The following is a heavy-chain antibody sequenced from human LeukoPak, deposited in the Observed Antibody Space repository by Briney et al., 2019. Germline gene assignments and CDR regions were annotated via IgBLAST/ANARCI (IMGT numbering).Heavy chain of an antibody. J-gene: IGHJ4*02. CDR1: GGSINSYY. CDR2: IYYSGST. D-gene: IGHD1-26*01. V-gene: IGHV4-59*01. Sequence: SETLSLTCTVSGGSINSYYWSWIRQPPGKGLEWIAYIYYSGSTSYNPSLKSRVTISVDTSKNQFSLKLNSVTAADTAMYYCARLFHPALSGNYPFDYWGQGTLVTVSS. CDR3: ARLFHPALSGNYPFDY.